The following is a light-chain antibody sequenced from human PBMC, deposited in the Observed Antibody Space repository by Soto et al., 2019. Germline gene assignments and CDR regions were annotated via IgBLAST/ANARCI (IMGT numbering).Light chain of an antibody. V-gene: IGKV3-15*01. Sequence: EIVMTQSPATLSVSPGERATLSCRASQSVRGNLTWYQQKPGQAPRHFNYAASTRPTGIPARFSGSGSGTEFTLTMGSLQSEDFAVYYCQQYTNWPPITFGPGTKVDIK. J-gene: IGKJ3*01. CDR3: QQYTNWPPIT. CDR2: AAS. CDR1: QSVRGN.